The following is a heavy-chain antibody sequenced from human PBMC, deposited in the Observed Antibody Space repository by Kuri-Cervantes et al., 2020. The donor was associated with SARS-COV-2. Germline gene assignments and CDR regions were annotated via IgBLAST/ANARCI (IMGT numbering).Heavy chain of an antibody. Sequence: GESLKISCAASGFTFSNAWMNWVRQAPGKGLEWVSAISGSGGNTFYADSVKGRFTISRDNAKNSLYLQMNSLRAEDTAVYYCARVELRGYSYVNFDYWGQGTLVTVSS. CDR3: ARVELRGYSYVNFDY. CDR2: ISGSGGNT. D-gene: IGHD5-18*01. J-gene: IGHJ4*02. V-gene: IGHV3-21*01. CDR1: GFTFSNAW.